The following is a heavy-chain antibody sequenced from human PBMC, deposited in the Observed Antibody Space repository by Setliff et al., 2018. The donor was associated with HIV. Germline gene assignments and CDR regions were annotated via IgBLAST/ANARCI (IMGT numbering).Heavy chain of an antibody. CDR3: AREPISYRDFVVVAAAFDI. J-gene: IGHJ3*02. D-gene: IGHD2-15*01. CDR1: GYTFTSYG. V-gene: IGHV1-18*01. Sequence: GASVKVSCKASGYTFTSYGISWVRQAPGQGLEWMGWISAYNGNTNYAQKLQGRVTMTTDTSTSTAYMELSSLRSEDTAVYYCAREPISYRDFVVVAAAFDIWGQGTMVTVSS. CDR2: ISAYNGNT.